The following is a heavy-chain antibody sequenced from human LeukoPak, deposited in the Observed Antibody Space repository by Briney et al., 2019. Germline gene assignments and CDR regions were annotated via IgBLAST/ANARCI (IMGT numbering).Heavy chain of an antibody. D-gene: IGHD1-26*01. Sequence: GGSLRLSCAASGFTFSTYAMNWVRQAPGKGLEWVSAISGSATGTYYADSVKGRFTISRDNSKNTLYLQMNSLRAEDTAVYYCVISGSYSDYWGQGTLVTVSS. CDR3: VISGSYSDY. V-gene: IGHV3-23*01. CDR1: GFTFSTYA. CDR2: ISGSATGT. J-gene: IGHJ4*02.